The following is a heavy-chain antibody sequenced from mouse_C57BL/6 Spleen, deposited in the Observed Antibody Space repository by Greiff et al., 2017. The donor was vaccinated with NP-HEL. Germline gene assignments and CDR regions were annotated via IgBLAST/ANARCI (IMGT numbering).Heavy chain of an antibody. J-gene: IGHJ3*01. CDR3: ASHQLYYGSRY. V-gene: IGHV5-12*01. CDR1: GFTFSDYY. D-gene: IGHD1-1*01. Sequence: EVKLVESGGGLVQPGGSLKLSCAASGFTFSDYYMYWVRQTPEKRLEWVAYISNGGGSTYYPDTVKGRFTISRDNAKNTLYLQMSRLKSEDTAIYYCASHQLYYGSRYWGQGTLVTVSA. CDR2: ISNGGGST.